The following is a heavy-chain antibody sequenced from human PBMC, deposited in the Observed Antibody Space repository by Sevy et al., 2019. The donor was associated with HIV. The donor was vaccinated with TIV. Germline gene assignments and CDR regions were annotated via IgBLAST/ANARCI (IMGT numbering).Heavy chain of an antibody. CDR3: TRDRNSRNYYIDV. V-gene: IGHV3-49*03. CDR2: IRSKAYGGTT. D-gene: IGHD6-13*01. Sequence: GGSLRLSCTASGFTFGDHAMSWFRQAPGKGLEWVGFIRSKAYGGTTEYAASVKGRFTISRDDSNSIAYLQMNSLKTEDTAMYYCTRDRNSRNYYIDVWGKGTTVTVSS. J-gene: IGHJ6*03. CDR1: GFTFGDHA.